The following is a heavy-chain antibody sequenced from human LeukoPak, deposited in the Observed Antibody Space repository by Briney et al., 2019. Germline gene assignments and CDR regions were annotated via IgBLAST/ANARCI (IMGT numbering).Heavy chain of an antibody. J-gene: IGHJ4*02. CDR3: ARGSIAAAGTEYYFDY. CDR1: GFTFSSYA. CDR2: ISYDGSNK. D-gene: IGHD6-13*01. V-gene: IGHV3-30*01. Sequence: PGRSLRLSCAASGFTFSSYAMHWVRQAPGKGLEWVAVISYDGSNKYYSDSVKGRFTISRDNSKNTLYLQMNSLRAEDTALYYCARGSIAAAGTEYYFDYWGQGTLVTVSS.